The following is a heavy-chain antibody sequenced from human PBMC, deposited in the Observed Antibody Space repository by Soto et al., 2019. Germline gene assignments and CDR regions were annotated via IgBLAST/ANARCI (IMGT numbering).Heavy chain of an antibody. D-gene: IGHD3-16*02. CDR3: ARGYDYIGGTYRYTFGY. CDR1: GASIKSYY. CDR2: IYSSGST. J-gene: IGHJ4*02. V-gene: IGHV4-59*01. Sequence: QVQLQESGPGLVKPSETLSLTCTVSGASIKSYYWSWIRQPPGKGLEWIGYIYSSGSTNYNPSLKSRVTMSVDTSKNQFYLNLSSVTAADTAVYYCARGYDYIGGTYRYTFGYWGQGTLVTVSS.